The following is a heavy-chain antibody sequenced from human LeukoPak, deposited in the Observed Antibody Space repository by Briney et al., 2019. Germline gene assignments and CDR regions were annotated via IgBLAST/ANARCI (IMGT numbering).Heavy chain of an antibody. CDR2: ISWNSGSI. CDR1: GFTFDDYA. Sequence: PGRSLRLSCAASGFTFDDYAIHWVRQAPGKGLEWVSGISWNSGSIGYADSVKGRFTISRDNAKNSLYLQMNSLRAEDTALYYCAKDGSNYYGSGSYMYWGQGTLVTVSS. CDR3: AKDGSNYYGSGSYMY. J-gene: IGHJ4*02. V-gene: IGHV3-9*01. D-gene: IGHD3-10*01.